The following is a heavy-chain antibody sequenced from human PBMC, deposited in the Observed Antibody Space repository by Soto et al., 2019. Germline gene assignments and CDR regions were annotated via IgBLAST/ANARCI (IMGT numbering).Heavy chain of an antibody. J-gene: IGHJ4*02. Sequence: PSETLSLTCAVSGYSISSGYYWGWIRQPPGKGLEWIGSIYHSGSTYYNPSLKSRVTISVDTSKNQFSLKLSSVTAADTAVYYCARDEYSSSSSFDYWGQGTLVTV. D-gene: IGHD6-6*01. V-gene: IGHV4-38-2*02. CDR2: IYHSGST. CDR3: ARDEYSSSSSFDY. CDR1: GYSISSGYY.